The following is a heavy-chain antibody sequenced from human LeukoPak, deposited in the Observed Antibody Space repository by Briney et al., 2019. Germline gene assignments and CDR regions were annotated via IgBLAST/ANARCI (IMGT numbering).Heavy chain of an antibody. V-gene: IGHV4-59*08. CDR3: ARHLGYCSGGICYSGGTAFDY. CDR1: GGSISTSY. J-gene: IGHJ4*02. Sequence: ETLSLTCTVSGGSISTSYWSWIRQPPGKGLEWIGYIYYSGSTDCNPSLKSRVTISVDTSKNQFSLKLSSVTAADTAVYYCARHLGYCSGGICYSGGTAFDYWGQGTLVTVSS. CDR2: IYYSGST. D-gene: IGHD2-15*01.